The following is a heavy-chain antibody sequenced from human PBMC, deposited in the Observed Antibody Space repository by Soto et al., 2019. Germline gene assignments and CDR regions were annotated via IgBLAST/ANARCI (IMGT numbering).Heavy chain of an antibody. CDR1: GFPFSSYW. D-gene: IGHD3-10*01. CDR3: ARCAGGYYYMDV. Sequence: EVQLVESGGGLVQPGGSLRLSCVASGFPFSSYWMHWVRQVPGKGLVWVSRIKGDESTTNYGDSVKGRFTISRDNARNTLYLQMDSLRADDTGLYYCARCAGGYYYMDVWGKGTTVIVSS. CDR2: IKGDESTT. V-gene: IGHV3-74*01. J-gene: IGHJ6*03.